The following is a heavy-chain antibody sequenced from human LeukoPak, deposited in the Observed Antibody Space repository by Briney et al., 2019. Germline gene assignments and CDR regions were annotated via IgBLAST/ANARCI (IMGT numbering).Heavy chain of an antibody. Sequence: ASVKVSCKASGYTFSFYGISWVRQAPGQGLEWMGWISAYNANTNYAQRLQGRVTMTTATSTSTAYLELRSLRSDDTAIYYCARPWRKGYYYGMDVWGQGTTVTVSS. V-gene: IGHV1-18*01. CDR1: GYTFSFYG. J-gene: IGHJ6*02. CDR3: ARPWRKGYYYGMDV. CDR2: ISAYNANT.